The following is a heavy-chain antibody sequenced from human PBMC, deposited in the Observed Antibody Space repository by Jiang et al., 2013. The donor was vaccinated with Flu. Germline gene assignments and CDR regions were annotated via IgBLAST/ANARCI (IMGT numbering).Heavy chain of an antibody. CDR2: INHSGST. Sequence: LLKPSETLSLTCAVYGGSFSGYYWSWIRQPPGKGLEWIGEINHSGSTNYNPSLKSRVTISVDTSKNQFSLKLSSVTAADTAVYYCARTLGYSGYCGGDCYNLDYWGQGNPGHRLL. CDR3: ARTLGYSGYCGGDCYNLDY. CDR1: GGSFSGYY. D-gene: IGHD2-21*02. J-gene: IGHJ4*02. V-gene: IGHV4-34*01.